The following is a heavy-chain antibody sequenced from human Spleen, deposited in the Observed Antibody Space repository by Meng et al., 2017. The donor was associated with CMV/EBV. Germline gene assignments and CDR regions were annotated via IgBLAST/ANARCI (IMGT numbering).Heavy chain of an antibody. J-gene: IGHJ6*02. V-gene: IGHV1-8*01. CDR1: GYSFTRYD. CDR2: MNPNNGDT. Sequence: ASVKVSCKASGYSFTRYDINWVRQAPGQGLEWMGWMNPNNGDTGYAQKFQGRVTITTDESTSTAYMELSSLRSEDTAVYYCARGKSGSSAYYYYGMDVWGQGTTVTVSS. D-gene: IGHD1-26*01. CDR3: ARGKSGSSAYYYYGMDV.